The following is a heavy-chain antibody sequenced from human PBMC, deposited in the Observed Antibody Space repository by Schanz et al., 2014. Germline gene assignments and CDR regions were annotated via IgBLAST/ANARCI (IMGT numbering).Heavy chain of an antibody. V-gene: IGHV3-23*01. CDR2: ISDSGDTA. D-gene: IGHD1-1*01. Sequence: EVQLLESGGGLVQPGGSLRLSCAASGFTFGDYAMTWVRQAPGKGLEWVSLISDSGDTAYYADSVKGRFTISRDNAKNSLYLEMNSLRAEDTALYYCARDRRNADLDYWGQGTLVTVSS. CDR3: ARDRRNADLDY. J-gene: IGHJ4*02. CDR1: GFTFGDYA.